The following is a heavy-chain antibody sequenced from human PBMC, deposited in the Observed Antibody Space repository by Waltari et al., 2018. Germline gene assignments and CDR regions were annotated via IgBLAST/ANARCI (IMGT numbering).Heavy chain of an antibody. Sequence: QVQLVQSGAEVKKPGSSVKVSCKASGGTFSSYAISWVRQAPGQGLEWMGGIIPIFGRANDAQKFQGRGTITADEYTSRAYMGLSSLRSEDTAVYYCARDLKPTYCSSTSCSRNWFDPWGQGTLVTVSS. D-gene: IGHD2-2*01. CDR2: IIPIFGRA. CDR1: GGTFSSYA. J-gene: IGHJ5*02. V-gene: IGHV1-69*01. CDR3: ARDLKPTYCSSTSCSRNWFDP.